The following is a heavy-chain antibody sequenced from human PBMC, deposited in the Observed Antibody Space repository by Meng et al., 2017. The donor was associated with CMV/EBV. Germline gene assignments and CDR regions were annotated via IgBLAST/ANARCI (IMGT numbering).Heavy chain of an antibody. D-gene: IGHD6-13*01. CDR1: GFTFSSYS. V-gene: IGHV3-21*01. Sequence: GESLRISCAASGFTFSSYSMNWVRQAPGKGLEWVSSISSSSSYIYYADSVKGRFTISRDNAKNSLYLQMNSLRAEDTAVYYCARDQAWYSSRWADYWGQGTLVTVSS. CDR3: ARDQAWYSSRWADY. CDR2: ISSSSSYI. J-gene: IGHJ4*02.